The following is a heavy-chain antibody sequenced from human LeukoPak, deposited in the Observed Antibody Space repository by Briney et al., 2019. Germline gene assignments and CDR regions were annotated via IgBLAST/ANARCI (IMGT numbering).Heavy chain of an antibody. CDR2: IWYDGNNK. CDR1: GFTFSSYG. CDR3: AKDQGNGGSLLDY. V-gene: IGHV3-33*06. D-gene: IGHD1-26*01. Sequence: PGGSLRLSCAASGFTFSSYGMQWVRQAPGKGPEWVAVIWYDGNNKYYAESVKGRFTISRDNSKNTLYLQMNSLRPEDTAVYYCAKDQGNGGSLLDYWGQGTLVTVSS. J-gene: IGHJ4*02.